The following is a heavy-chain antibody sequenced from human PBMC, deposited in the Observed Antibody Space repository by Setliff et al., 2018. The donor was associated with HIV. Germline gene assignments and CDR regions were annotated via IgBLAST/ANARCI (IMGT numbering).Heavy chain of an antibody. Sequence: GGSLRLSCAASGFTFSSYNMNWVRQAPGKGLEWVSFIRSSSSTIYYADSVKGRFTISRDNVKNSLYLQMNSLRGEDTAVYYCAGSRGYFVKADWGQGTLVTVSS. D-gene: IGHD3-22*01. J-gene: IGHJ4*02. V-gene: IGHV3-48*01. CDR2: IRSSSSTI. CDR3: AGSRGYFVKAD. CDR1: GFTFSSYN.